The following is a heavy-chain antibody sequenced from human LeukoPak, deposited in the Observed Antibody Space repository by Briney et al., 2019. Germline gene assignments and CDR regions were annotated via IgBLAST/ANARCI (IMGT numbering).Heavy chain of an antibody. Sequence: AGTLSLTCAVSGGSISSSNWWSWVRQPPGKGLEWIGEIYHSGSTNYNPSLKSRVTISVDTSKNQFSLKLSSVTAADTAVYYCARGPLHRYYYDSSGYYRYWGQGTLVSVSS. CDR1: GGSISSSNW. J-gene: IGHJ4*02. V-gene: IGHV4-4*02. CDR2: IYHSGST. CDR3: ARGPLHRYYYDSSGYYRY. D-gene: IGHD3-22*01.